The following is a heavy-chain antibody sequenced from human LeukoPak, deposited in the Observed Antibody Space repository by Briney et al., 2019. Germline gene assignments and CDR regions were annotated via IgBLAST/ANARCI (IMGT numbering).Heavy chain of an antibody. V-gene: IGHV1-8*01. D-gene: IGHD7-27*01. Sequence: ASVKVSCKASGYTFVSYDINWVRQATGQGPEWMGWMSPKSGNTGYAQKFQGRVTMTRDTSINTAYMELSGLISEDTAVYYCTRGPPNWGYDFWGQGTLVTVSS. CDR2: MSPKSGNT. CDR3: TRGPPNWGYDF. CDR1: GYTFVSYD. J-gene: IGHJ4*02.